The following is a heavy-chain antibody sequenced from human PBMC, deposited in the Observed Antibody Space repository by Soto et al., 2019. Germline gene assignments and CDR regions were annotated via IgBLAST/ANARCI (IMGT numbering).Heavy chain of an antibody. CDR2: ILVGGST. Sequence: LRLSCAASGFTCSSYDMSWVRQAPGKGLEWVSTILVGGSTHYPDSVKGRFTISRDNSKNTVFLQMNSLTAGDTAVYYCAKATATGGGAFDIRGQGTMVTVS. CDR1: GFTCSSYD. V-gene: IGHV3-23*01. J-gene: IGHJ3*02. D-gene: IGHD2-8*02. CDR3: AKATATGGGAFDI.